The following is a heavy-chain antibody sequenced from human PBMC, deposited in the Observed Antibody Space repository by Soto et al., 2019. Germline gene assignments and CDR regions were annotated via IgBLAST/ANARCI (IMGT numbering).Heavy chain of an antibody. D-gene: IGHD1-26*01. V-gene: IGHV3-23*01. CDR1: GFTFSTYA. CDR3: EKGFTPTYSGSYCAF. CDR2: ISGSDGTT. J-gene: IGHJ4*02. Sequence: PGGSLRLSCVASGFTFSTYAMYWVRQAPGKGLEWVSAISGSDGTTSYVDSVKGRFTISRDNSKNTLYLQMNRLGAEDTAIYYCEKGFTPTYSGSYCAFWGKGTQVTVS.